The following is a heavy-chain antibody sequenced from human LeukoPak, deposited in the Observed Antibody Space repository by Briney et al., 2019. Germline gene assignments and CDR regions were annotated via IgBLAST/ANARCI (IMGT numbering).Heavy chain of an antibody. CDR2: ITWNSDTI. V-gene: IGHV3-9*01. D-gene: IGHD3-22*01. CDR1: GFTFDDYV. Sequence: PGGSLRLSCAASGFTFDDYVMHWVRQAPGKGLEWVSGITWNSDTIAYADSVKGRFTISRDNAKNTLNLQMNSLRAEDTAVYYCARDLGQYYDTSDNWFDPWGQGTLVTVSS. J-gene: IGHJ5*02. CDR3: ARDLGQYYDTSDNWFDP.